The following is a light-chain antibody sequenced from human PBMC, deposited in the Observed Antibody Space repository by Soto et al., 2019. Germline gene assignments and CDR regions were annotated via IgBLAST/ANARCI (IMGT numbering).Light chain of an antibody. J-gene: IGKJ4*01. V-gene: IGKV1-5*01. Sequence: DIQITHSPSTLSGSVGDRVTITCRASQTISVRLAWYQQKPGEAPKLLIYDASSLASGVPSRFSGSGPGTEFTLTISSLQPDDFATYYCQQYNSYPLTFGGGTKVDIK. CDR2: DAS. CDR1: QTISVR. CDR3: QQYNSYPLT.